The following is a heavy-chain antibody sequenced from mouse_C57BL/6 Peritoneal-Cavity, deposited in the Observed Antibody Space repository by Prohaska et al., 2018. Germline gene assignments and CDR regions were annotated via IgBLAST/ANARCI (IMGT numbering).Heavy chain of an antibody. CDR3: VNSGLNAEY. Sequence: HWVKQRPEQGLEWIGRIDPANGNTKYAPKFQGKATITADTSSSAPYEQHNSLKSYATRSYSDVNSGLNAEYWGHGTTVTVSA. D-gene: IGHD1-3*01. J-gene: IGHJ2*01. CDR2: IDPANGNT. V-gene: IGHV14-3*01.